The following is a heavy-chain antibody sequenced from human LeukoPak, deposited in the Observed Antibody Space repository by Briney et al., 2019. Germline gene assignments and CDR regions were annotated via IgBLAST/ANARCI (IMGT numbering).Heavy chain of an antibody. J-gene: IGHJ4*02. D-gene: IGHD2-2*01. CDR1: GFTFSSYS. Sequence: GGSLRLSCVASGFTFSSYSMNWVRQAPGRGLEWVSYIRSSGNTLYYADSVKGRFTISGDNARNSLYLQMNSLRAEDTAVYYCARDPNALDYWGQGTLVTVSS. V-gene: IGHV3-48*01. CDR3: ARDPNALDY. CDR2: IRSSGNTL.